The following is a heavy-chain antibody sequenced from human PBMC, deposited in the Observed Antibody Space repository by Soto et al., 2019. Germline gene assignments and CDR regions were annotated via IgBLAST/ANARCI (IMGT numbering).Heavy chain of an antibody. CDR2: IYHSGST. Sequence: TSETLSLTCAVSGYSISSGYYWGWIRQPPGKGLEWIGSIYHSGSTYYNPSLKSRVTISVDTSKNQFSLKLSSVTAADTAVYYCARFASKLGNFDYWGQGTLVTVSS. V-gene: IGHV4-38-2*01. CDR1: GYSISSGYY. J-gene: IGHJ4*02. D-gene: IGHD7-27*01. CDR3: ARFASKLGNFDY.